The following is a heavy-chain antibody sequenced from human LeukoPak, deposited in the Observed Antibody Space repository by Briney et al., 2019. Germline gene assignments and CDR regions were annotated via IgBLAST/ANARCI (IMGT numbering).Heavy chain of an antibody. D-gene: IGHD6-6*01. CDR1: GYTFTSYG. V-gene: IGHV1-18*01. CDR3: ARGASSSSGYSHYYYYYMAV. Sequence: GASVKVSCKASGYTFTSYGISWVRQAPGQGLEWMGWISAYNGNTNYAQKLQGRVTMTTDTSTSTAYMELRSLRSDDTAVYYCARGASSSSGYSHYYYYYMAVWGKGTTVTVSS. J-gene: IGHJ6*03. CDR2: ISAYNGNT.